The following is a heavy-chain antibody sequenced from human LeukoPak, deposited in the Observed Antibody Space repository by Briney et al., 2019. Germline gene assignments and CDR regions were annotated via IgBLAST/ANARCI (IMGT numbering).Heavy chain of an antibody. J-gene: IGHJ4*02. CDR1: GFSFTSYS. CDR2: ISSGGNTI. CDR3: AKDRNYYDSSGYYS. D-gene: IGHD3-22*01. V-gene: IGHV3-48*04. Sequence: QPGGSLRLSCAASGFSFTSYSMNWVRQAPGKGLEWVSHISSGGNTIYYADSVKGRFTISRDNAKNSLYLQMNSLRAEDTALYYCAKDRNYYDSSGYYSWGQGTLVTFSS.